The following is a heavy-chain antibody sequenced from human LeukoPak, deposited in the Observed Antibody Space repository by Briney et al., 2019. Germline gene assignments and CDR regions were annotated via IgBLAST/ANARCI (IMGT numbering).Heavy chain of an antibody. CDR3: ARGPRLRYFDWLGTFDY. CDR1: GGSFSGYY. CDR2: INHSGST. Sequence: PSETLSLTCAVYGGSFSGYYWSWIRQPPGKGLEWIGEINHSGSTNYNPSLKSRVTISVDTSKNQFSLKLSSVTAADTAVYYCARGPRLRYFDWLGTFDYWGQGTLVTVSS. V-gene: IGHV4-34*01. D-gene: IGHD3-9*01. J-gene: IGHJ4*02.